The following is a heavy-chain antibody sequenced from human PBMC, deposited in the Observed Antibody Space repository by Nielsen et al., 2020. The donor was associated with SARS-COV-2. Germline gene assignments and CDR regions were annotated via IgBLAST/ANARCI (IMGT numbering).Heavy chain of an antibody. CDR2: ISRDSGAI. D-gene: IGHD7-27*01. Sequence: SLKISCEASGFGFGDFAMHWVRQVPGKGLEWVSGISRDSGAIASADSVKGRFTISRDNVKNSLDLQMNSLRVEDTALYYCARETAERFGKFALDCWGQGTLVIVSS. CDR1: GFGFGDFA. CDR3: ARETAERFGKFALDC. V-gene: IGHV3-9*01. J-gene: IGHJ4*02.